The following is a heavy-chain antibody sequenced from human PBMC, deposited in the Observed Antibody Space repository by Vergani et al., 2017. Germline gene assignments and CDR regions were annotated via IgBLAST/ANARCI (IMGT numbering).Heavy chain of an antibody. CDR1: GGSISSSSYY. CDR3: ARSIAVVRMDV. Sequence: QLQLQESGPGLVKPSETLSLICTVSGGSISSSSYYWGWIRQPPGKGLGWIGSIYYSGSTYYNPSLKSRGTISVDTSKKQFSLKLSPVTAGDTAVYYCARSIAVVRMDVWGQGTTVTVSS. V-gene: IGHV4-39*01. CDR2: IYYSGST. D-gene: IGHD6-19*01. J-gene: IGHJ6*02.